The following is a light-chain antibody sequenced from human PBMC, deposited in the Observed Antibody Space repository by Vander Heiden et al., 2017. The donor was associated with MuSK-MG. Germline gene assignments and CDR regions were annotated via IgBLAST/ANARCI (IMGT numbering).Light chain of an antibody. Sequence: EIQCTQFPSSLSESVGDRVTITCRASQGISNYLAWYQQKPGKVPQLLIYAASTLQSGVPSRFSGSGSGAEFTLTISGLQPEDFATYYCQQYDSAPQTFGQGTRLEMK. CDR3: QQYDSAPQT. V-gene: IGKV1-27*01. CDR2: AAS. J-gene: IGKJ5*01. CDR1: QGISNY.